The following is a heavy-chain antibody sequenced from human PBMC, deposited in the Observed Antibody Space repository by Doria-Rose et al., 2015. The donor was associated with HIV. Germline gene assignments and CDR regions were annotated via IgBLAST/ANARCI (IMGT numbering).Heavy chain of an antibody. D-gene: IGHD6-13*01. CDR3: ARIKSSRWSHKYYFDF. J-gene: IGHJ4*02. CDR1: GVSLSSPGMG. V-gene: IGHV2-26*01. CDR2: IFSDDER. Sequence: QVTLKESGPVLVKPTETLTLTCTVSGVSLSSPGMGVSWIRQPPGKALEWLANIFSDDERSYKTSLKSRLTISRGTSIRHVVLTMTDMDPVDTATYYCARIKSSRWSHKYYFDFWGQGTLVIVSA.